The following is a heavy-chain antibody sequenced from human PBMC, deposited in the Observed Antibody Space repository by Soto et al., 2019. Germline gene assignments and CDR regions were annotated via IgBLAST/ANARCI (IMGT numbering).Heavy chain of an antibody. J-gene: IGHJ4*02. V-gene: IGHV4-59*01. CDR3: ARGGWGSSGSRPESEFDS. CDR2: IDYSGST. CDR1: GGSISGYY. D-gene: IGHD6-19*01. Sequence: SELLSQNRAVEGGSISGYYWSWIRQPPGKGLEWIGYIDYSGSTNYNPSLKSRVTMSGDTSKNQFSLKLNSVTAADTAVYYCARGGWGSSGSRPESEFDSWGQGTLVTVSS.